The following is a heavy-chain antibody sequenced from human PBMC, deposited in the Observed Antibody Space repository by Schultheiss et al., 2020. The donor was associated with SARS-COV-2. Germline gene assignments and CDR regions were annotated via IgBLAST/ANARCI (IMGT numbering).Heavy chain of an antibody. CDR2: IDHSGST. CDR3: ARAKGRVEPYSSGWFGAYYYYGLDV. V-gene: IGHV4-34*01. CDR1: GGSFGGYY. Sequence: SETLSLTCAVYGGSFGGYYWNWIRQSPGKGLEWIGEIDHSGSTNYNPSLKSPVTISVDTSKNQFSLKLSSVTAADTAVYYCARAKGRVEPYSSGWFGAYYYYGLDVCGQGATVTVSS. J-gene: IGHJ6*02. D-gene: IGHD6-19*01.